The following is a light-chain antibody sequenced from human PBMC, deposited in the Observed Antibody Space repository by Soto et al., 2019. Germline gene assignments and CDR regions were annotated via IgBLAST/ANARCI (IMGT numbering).Light chain of an antibody. J-gene: IGLJ3*02. CDR3: CSYAGNSTLV. V-gene: IGLV2-23*02. CDR2: EVT. CDR1: RSNVGSYNF. Sequence: QAASVSGSPGQSIDISCTGTRSNVGSYNFVSWHQQHPGKAPKLIIFEVTKRASGVSNRFSGSKSGNTASLTISGLQAEDEADYYCCSYAGNSTLVFGGGTKVTVL.